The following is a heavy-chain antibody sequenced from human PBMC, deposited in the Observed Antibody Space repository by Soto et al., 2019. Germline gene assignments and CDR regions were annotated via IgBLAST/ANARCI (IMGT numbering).Heavy chain of an antibody. V-gene: IGHV3-9*01. CDR2: ISRNSVSI. CDR3: AKGYYDSGSSYFDY. CDR1: GFTFDDYV. D-gene: IGHD3-10*01. J-gene: IGHJ4*02. Sequence: EVQLVESGGGLVQPGRSLRLSCATSGFTFDDYVMHWVRQAPGKGLEWVSGISRNSVSIGYADSVKGRFTISRDNAKNSLYMQMNSLRAEDTALYYCAKGYYDSGSSYFDYWGQGTLVTVSS.